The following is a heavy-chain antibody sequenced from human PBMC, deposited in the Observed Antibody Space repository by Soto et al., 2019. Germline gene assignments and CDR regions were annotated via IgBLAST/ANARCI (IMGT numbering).Heavy chain of an antibody. CDR3: ARGGHDYYGSGSYYMYNWFDP. CDR1: GGSISSSNW. V-gene: IGHV4-4*02. D-gene: IGHD3-10*01. CDR2: IYHSGST. J-gene: IGHJ5*02. Sequence: SETLSLTCAVSGGSISSSNWWSWVRQPPGKGLEWIGEIYHSGSTNYNPSLKSRVTISVDKSKNQFSLKLSSVTAADTAVYYCARGGHDYYGSGSYYMYNWFDPWGQGTLVTVS.